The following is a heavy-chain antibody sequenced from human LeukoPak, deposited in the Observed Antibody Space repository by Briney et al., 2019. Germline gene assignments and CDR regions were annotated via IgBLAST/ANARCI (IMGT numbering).Heavy chain of an antibody. CDR3: AKDLRVYYDFWSGYYYPLDY. V-gene: IGHV3-23*01. CDR1: GFTFSSYA. Sequence: GGSLRLSCAASGFTFSSYAMSWVRQAPGKGLEWVSAISGSGGSTYFADSVKGRFTISRDNSKNTLYLQMNSLRAEDTAVYYCAKDLRVYYDFWSGYYYPLDYWGQGTLVTVSS. CDR2: ISGSGGST. D-gene: IGHD3-3*01. J-gene: IGHJ4*02.